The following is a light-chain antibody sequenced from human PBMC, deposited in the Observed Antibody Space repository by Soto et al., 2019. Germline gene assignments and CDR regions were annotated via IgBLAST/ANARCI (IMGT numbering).Light chain of an antibody. CDR3: QSYASSLSANCV. J-gene: IGLJ1*01. CDR2: EVT. CDR1: SSDVGGHNY. Sequence: QSALTQPASVSGSPGQSITVSCTGTSSDVGGHNYVSWFQQHPGQAPKLLIYEVTTRPSGVSTRFSGSKSGNTASLTISGLQAEDEADYYCQSYASSLSANCVFGTGTKLTVL. V-gene: IGLV2-14*01.